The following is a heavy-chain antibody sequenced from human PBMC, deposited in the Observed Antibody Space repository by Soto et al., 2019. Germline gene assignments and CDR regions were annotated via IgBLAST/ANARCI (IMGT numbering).Heavy chain of an antibody. V-gene: IGHV3-53*01. D-gene: IGHD3-3*01. CDR1: GLTVSGKKY. J-gene: IGHJ3*01. CDR3: ANLDERENAFYV. Sequence: DVQLVESGGGLIQPGESLRLSCAAFGLTVSGKKYVAWVRQAPGKGLEWISALYDVDGTYYADSVKGRFTTSTDSSKNTVYLPINGLRPDETAVYYCANLDERENAFYVWGRGTTVTVSS. CDR2: LYDVDGT.